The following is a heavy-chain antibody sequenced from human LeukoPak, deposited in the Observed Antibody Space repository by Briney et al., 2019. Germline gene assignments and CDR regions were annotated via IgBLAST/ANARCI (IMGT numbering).Heavy chain of an antibody. CDR2: IYSGGST. CDR1: GFTVSSNY. CDR3: AVIVVVINGTPHPDYFDY. J-gene: IGHJ4*02. Sequence: GGSLRLSCAASGFTVSSNYMSWVRQAPGKGLEWVSVIYSGGSTYYADSVKGRFTISRDNSKNTLYLQMNSLRAEDTAVYYCAVIVVVINGTPHPDYFDYWGQGTLVTVSS. D-gene: IGHD3-22*01. V-gene: IGHV3-53*01.